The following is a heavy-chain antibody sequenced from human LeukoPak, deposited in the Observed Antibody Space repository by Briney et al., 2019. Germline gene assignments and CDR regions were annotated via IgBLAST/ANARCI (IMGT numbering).Heavy chain of an antibody. D-gene: IGHD3-22*01. V-gene: IGHV3-30*18. CDR3: AKRGADSSGYYYLSH. Sequence: GGSLRLSCAASGFTFNNYDMHWVRQAPGKGLDWVAVISYDGSNKYYADSVKGRFAISRDNSKNTLYLQMNSLRVEDTAVYYCAKRGADSSGYYYLSHWGQGTLVTVSS. J-gene: IGHJ4*02. CDR2: ISYDGSNK. CDR1: GFTFNNYD.